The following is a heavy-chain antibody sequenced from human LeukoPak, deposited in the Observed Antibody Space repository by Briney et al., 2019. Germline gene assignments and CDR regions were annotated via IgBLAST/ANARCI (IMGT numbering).Heavy chain of an antibody. J-gene: IGHJ4*02. D-gene: IGHD3-3*01. V-gene: IGHV3-74*01. CDR2: INGDGSST. CDR1: GLSFSDYW. Sequence: GGSLRLSCAASGLSFSDYWMQWVRQAPGKGLVWVSRINGDGSSTSYADSVKGRFTISRDNSKNTLYLQMNSPRAEDTAVYYCAKSPSNYYDFWSGYGEDPRYFDYWGQGTLVTVSS. CDR3: AKSPSNYYDFWSGYGEDPRYFDY.